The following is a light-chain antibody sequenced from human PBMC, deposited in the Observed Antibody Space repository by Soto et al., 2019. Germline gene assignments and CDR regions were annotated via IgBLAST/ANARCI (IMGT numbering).Light chain of an antibody. CDR3: ASLTTTNFV. J-gene: IGLJ1*01. CDR2: EVT. CDR1: SCDVGAYNL. Sequence: QSALTQPASVSGSPGQSITISCTGTSCDVGAYNLVSWYQHLPDKAPTLIISEVTNRPSGVSDRFSGSKSGNTASLTISGLQAEDEADYYCASLTTTNFVFGSGTKLTVL. V-gene: IGLV2-14*01.